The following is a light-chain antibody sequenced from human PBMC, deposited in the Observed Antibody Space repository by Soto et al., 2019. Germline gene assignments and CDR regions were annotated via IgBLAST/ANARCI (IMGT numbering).Light chain of an antibody. CDR2: DAS. J-gene: IGKJ4*01. V-gene: IGKV3-15*01. Sequence: EIVMTQSPATLSVSPGERATLSCRASQSINIKLAWYQQKPGQGPRLLIYDASTRATDVPARFSGSRSGTDFTLTISSLQSEDFAIYCCQQYSSWPLTFGGGTNVEI. CDR3: QQYSSWPLT. CDR1: QSINIK.